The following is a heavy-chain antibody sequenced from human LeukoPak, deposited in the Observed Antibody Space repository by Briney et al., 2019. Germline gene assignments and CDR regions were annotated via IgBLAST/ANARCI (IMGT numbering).Heavy chain of an antibody. D-gene: IGHD2-2*01. J-gene: IGHJ1*01. CDR1: GFTFSSYD. V-gene: IGHV3-23*01. Sequence: GGSLRLSCAASGFTFSSYDMTWVRQAPGKGLEWVSAISGSGGSTYYADSVKGRFTISRDNSKNTLYLQMNSLRAEDTAVYYCAKDLEDIVVVPAAHLAEYFQHWGQGTLVTVSS. CDR2: ISGSGGST. CDR3: AKDLEDIVVVPAAHLAEYFQH.